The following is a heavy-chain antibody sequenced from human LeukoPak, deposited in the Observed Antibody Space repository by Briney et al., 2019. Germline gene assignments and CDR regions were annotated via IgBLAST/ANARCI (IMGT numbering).Heavy chain of an antibody. V-gene: IGHV6-1*01. CDR3: ARAVGGPELLYNWFDP. J-gene: IGHJ5*02. D-gene: IGHD1-26*01. Sequence: SQTLSLTCAISGDSVSSNSAAWNWIRQSPSRGLEWLGRTYYRSKWYNDYAVSVKSRITINPDTSKNQFSLRLNSVTPEDTAVYYCARAVGGPELLYNWFDPWGQGTLVTVSS. CDR1: GDSVSSNSAA. CDR2: TYYRSKWYN.